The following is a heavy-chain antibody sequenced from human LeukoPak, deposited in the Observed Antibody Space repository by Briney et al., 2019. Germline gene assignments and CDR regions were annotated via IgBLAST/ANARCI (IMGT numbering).Heavy chain of an antibody. J-gene: IGHJ4*02. CDR2: ISYDGSSK. Sequence: GGSLRLSCAASGFTFSSYAMHWVRQAPGKGLEWVAVISYDGSSKYYADSVKGRFTISRDNSKNTLYLQMNSLRAEDTAVYYCARGVVVTAPPNYWGQGTLVTVSS. CDR1: GFTFSSYA. V-gene: IGHV3-30-3*01. D-gene: IGHD2-21*02. CDR3: ARGVVVTAPPNY.